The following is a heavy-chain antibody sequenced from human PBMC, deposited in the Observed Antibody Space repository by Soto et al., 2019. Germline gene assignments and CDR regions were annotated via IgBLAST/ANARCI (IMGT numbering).Heavy chain of an antibody. CDR2: IYYSGST. Sequence: SETLSLTCTVSGGSIISSSYYWGWIRQPPGKGLEWIGSIYYSGSTYYNPSLKSRVTISVDTSNNQFSLKLSSVTAADTAVYYCARESITMVRGVIWGQGTLVTVSS. CDR3: ARESITMVRGVI. V-gene: IGHV4-39*02. J-gene: IGHJ4*02. CDR1: GGSIISSSYY. D-gene: IGHD3-10*01.